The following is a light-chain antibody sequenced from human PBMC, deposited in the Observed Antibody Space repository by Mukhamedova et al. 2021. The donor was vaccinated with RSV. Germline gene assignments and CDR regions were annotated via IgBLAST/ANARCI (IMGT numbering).Light chain of an antibody. CDR3: LQHSNWPPVFT. J-gene: IGKJ3*01. V-gene: IGKV3-11*01. Sequence: GERATLSCRASQSVSSYLAWYQQKPGQAPRLLIYDASNSATGIPARFSGSGSGTDFTLTISSLEPEDFAVYYCLQHSNWPPVFT. CDR2: DAS. CDR1: QSVSSY.